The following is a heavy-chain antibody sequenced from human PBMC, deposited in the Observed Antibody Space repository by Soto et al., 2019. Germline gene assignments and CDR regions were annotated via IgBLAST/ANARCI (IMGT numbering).Heavy chain of an antibody. V-gene: IGHV3-23*01. CDR1: GFTFSNYA. Sequence: EVQLLESGGGLVQPGGSLRLSCAASGFTFSNYAFSWVRQAPGKGLEWVSVISGGGDATYYPDSVKGRFTTSRDNSKNTVYLQKNSLRAEDTAVYYCAKKSLGSITFPALYYFDYWGQGTLVTVSS. CDR3: AKKSLGSITFPALYYFDY. CDR2: ISGGGDAT. D-gene: IGHD7-27*01. J-gene: IGHJ4*02.